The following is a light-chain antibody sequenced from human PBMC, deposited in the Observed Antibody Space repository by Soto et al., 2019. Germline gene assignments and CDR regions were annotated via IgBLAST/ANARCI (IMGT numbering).Light chain of an antibody. CDR1: QGIRNH. CDR3: LQHDTYPLT. Sequence: DIQMTQSPSSLSASVGDRVTITCRASQGIRNHLLGWYQQKPGKAPKCLLYNAFSLQSGVPSRFSGSGSGTEFTLTISRLQPEDFATYYCLQHDTYPLTFGQGTKVEIK. J-gene: IGKJ1*01. CDR2: NAF. V-gene: IGKV1-17*01.